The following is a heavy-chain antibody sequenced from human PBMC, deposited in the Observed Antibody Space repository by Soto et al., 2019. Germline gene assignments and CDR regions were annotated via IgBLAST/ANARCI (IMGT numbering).Heavy chain of an antibody. CDR1: GFTFSSYG. V-gene: IGHV3-30*03. D-gene: IGHD1-26*01. CDR3: ATGFRTSGNFFDY. J-gene: IGHJ4*02. CDR2: ITLDGSNK. Sequence: GGSLRLSCAASGFTFSSYGMHWVRQAPGKGLEWVAVITLDGSNKFYADSVKGRFTISRDNSKNTVYLQMNSLSAEDTAVYYCATGFRTSGNFFDYWGQGALVTVSS.